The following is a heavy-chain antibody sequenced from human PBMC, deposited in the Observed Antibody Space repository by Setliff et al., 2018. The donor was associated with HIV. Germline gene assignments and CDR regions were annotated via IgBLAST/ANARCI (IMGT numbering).Heavy chain of an antibody. CDR2: INQSGGI. J-gene: IGHJ3*02. CDR3: AIASGYDLFMGAFDI. CDR1: GGSFSGYY. V-gene: IGHV4-34*01. D-gene: IGHD5-12*01. Sequence: PSETLSLTFAVSGGSFSGYYWSWIRQPPGKGLEWIGEINQSGGINYNPSLKSGVTISIDTFKNQFSMKLYSVTAADTAVYYCAIASGYDLFMGAFDIWGQGTMVTVSS.